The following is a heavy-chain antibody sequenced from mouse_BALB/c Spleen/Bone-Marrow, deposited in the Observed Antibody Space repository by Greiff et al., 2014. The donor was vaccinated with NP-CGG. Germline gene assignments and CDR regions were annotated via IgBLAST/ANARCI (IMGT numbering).Heavy chain of an antibody. J-gene: IGHJ1*01. CDR1: GYTFTSYV. Sequence: VQLQQSGPELVKPGASVKMSCKASGYTFTSYVIHWVKQKPGQGLEWIGYINPYNDGTKYNEKFKGKATLTSDKSSSTAYMELSIRTSENSAVYYCAGGGFYGASICWYFDVWGAGTTITVSS. CDR3: AGGGFYGASICWYFDV. CDR2: INPYNDGT. V-gene: IGHV1-14*01. D-gene: IGHD6-1*01.